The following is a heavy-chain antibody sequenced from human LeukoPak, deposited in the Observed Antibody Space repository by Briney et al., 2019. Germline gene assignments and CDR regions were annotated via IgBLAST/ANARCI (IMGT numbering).Heavy chain of an antibody. D-gene: IGHD2-21*02. J-gene: IGHJ4*02. V-gene: IGHV3-30*04. CDR3: ASLKTADY. CDR2: ISYDGSNK. Sequence: PGGSLRLSCAASGFTFSTYAMNWVGQAPGKGLEWVALISYDGSNKYYADSLKGRFTISRDNSKNTLYLQMNSLRVEDTAVYYCASLKTADYWGQGTLVTVSS. CDR1: GFTFSTYA.